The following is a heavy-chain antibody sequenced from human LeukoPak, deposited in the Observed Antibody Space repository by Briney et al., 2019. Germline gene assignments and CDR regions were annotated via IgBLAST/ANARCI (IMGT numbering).Heavy chain of an antibody. J-gene: IGHJ6*02. Sequence: TSVKVSCKASGFTFTSSAMQWVRQARGQRLEWIGWIVVGSGNTNYAQKFQERVTITRDMSTSTAYMELSSLRSEDTAVYYCAAHPDYGDYDGIPMPYYYYGMGVRGQGTTVTVSS. D-gene: IGHD4-17*01. CDR2: IVVGSGNT. CDR1: GFTFTSSA. CDR3: AAHPDYGDYDGIPMPYYYYGMGV. V-gene: IGHV1-58*02.